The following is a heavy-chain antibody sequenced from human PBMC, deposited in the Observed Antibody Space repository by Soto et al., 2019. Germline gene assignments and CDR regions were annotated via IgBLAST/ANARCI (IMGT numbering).Heavy chain of an antibody. V-gene: IGHV3-23*01. Sequence: EVQLLESGGGLVQPGGSLKMSCAASGFIFSSKSISWVRQAPGKGLEWGSGISGTGGSTHYANSVKGRFTISRDNSRQTLYLQMNSLRAEDTAVYYCAKSPGASWTTFHFDSWGQGTLVTVSS. CDR3: AKSPGASWTTFHFDS. J-gene: IGHJ4*02. CDR2: ISGTGGST. CDR1: GFIFSSKS. D-gene: IGHD2-2*01.